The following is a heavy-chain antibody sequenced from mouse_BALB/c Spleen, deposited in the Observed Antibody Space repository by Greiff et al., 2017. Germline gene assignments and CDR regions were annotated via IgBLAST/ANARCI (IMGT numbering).Heavy chain of an antibody. CDR3: ARRDGYYWFAY. CDR1: GFTFSSYT. J-gene: IGHJ3*01. Sequence: EVQVVESGGGLVQPGGSLKLSCAASGFTFSSYTMSWVRQTPEKRLEWVAYISNGGGSTYYPDTVKGRFTISRDNAKNTLYLQMSSLKSEDTAMYYCARRDGYYWFAYWGQGTLVTVSA. CDR2: ISNGGGST. V-gene: IGHV5-12-2*01. D-gene: IGHD2-3*01.